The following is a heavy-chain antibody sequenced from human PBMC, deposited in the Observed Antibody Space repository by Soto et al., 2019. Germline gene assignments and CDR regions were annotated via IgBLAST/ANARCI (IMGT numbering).Heavy chain of an antibody. J-gene: IGHJ4*02. V-gene: IGHV4-61*01. CDR1: GDSVSSGTYF. Sequence: PTETLSLTCTVSGDSVSSGTYFWSWIRQPPGKGLEWIGYVYYSGSTNYNPTLKSRLTMSVDTSKNQFSLKLSSVTAADTAVYYCAREDYYGAGPWYWAQGTLVTGSS. CDR2: VYYSGST. D-gene: IGHD3-10*01. CDR3: AREDYYGAGPWY.